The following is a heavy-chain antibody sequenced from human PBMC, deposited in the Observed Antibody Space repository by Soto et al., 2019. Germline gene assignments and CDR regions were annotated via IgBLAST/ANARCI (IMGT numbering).Heavy chain of an antibody. D-gene: IGHD4-17*01. CDR2: ISWDGGST. CDR3: AKDIGATTVPTGHYGMDV. V-gene: IGHV3-43D*04. J-gene: IGHJ6*02. Sequence: GGSLRLSCAASGFTFDDYAMHWVRQAPGKGLEWVSLISWDGGSTYYADSVKGRFTISRDNSKNSLYLQMNSLRAEDTALYYCAKDIGATTVPTGHYGMDVWGQGTTVTVSS. CDR1: GFTFDDYA.